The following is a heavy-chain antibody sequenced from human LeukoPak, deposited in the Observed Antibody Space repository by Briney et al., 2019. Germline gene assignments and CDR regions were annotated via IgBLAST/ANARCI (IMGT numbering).Heavy chain of an antibody. D-gene: IGHD3-22*01. CDR3: ARDTYYYDSSGPPPFDY. CDR2: INGDGTFT. V-gene: IGHV3-74*01. J-gene: IGHJ4*02. Sequence: GGSLRLSCAASGFTFSPFWVHWVRQTSGKGLLWVARINGDGTFTTYADSVKGRFTISRDNAKNKVFLQMDSLRAEDTAVYYCARDTYYYDSSGPPPFDYWGQGTLVTVSS. CDR1: GFTFSPFW.